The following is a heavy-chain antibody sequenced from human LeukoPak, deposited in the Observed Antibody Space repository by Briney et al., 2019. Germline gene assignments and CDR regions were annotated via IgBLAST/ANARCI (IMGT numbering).Heavy chain of an antibody. CDR2: IWYDGSNK. CDR3: ARACRMSSSSSDY. J-gene: IGHJ4*02. V-gene: IGHV3-33*01. CDR1: GFTFSSYG. Sequence: PGGSLRLSCAASGFTFSSYGVHWVCQAPGKGLEWVAVIWYDGSNKYYADSVKGRFTISRDNSKNTLYLQMNSLRAEDTAVYYCARACRMSSSSSDYWGQGTLVTVSS. D-gene: IGHD6-6*01.